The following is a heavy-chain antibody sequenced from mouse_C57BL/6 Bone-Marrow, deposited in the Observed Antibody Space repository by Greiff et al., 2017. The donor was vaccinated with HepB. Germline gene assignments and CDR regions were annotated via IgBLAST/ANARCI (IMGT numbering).Heavy chain of an antibody. D-gene: IGHD4-1*01. CDR3: ARIPMPYELGRND. CDR1: GYTFTSSG. CDR2: IYPRSGNT. Sequence: VQLQQSGAELARPGASVKLSCKASGYTFTSSGISWVKQRTGQGLEWIGEIYPRSGNTYYNEKFKGKATLTADKSSSTAYMELRSLTSEDSAVYFCARIPMPYELGRNDWGQGTTLTVSS. V-gene: IGHV1-81*01. J-gene: IGHJ2*01.